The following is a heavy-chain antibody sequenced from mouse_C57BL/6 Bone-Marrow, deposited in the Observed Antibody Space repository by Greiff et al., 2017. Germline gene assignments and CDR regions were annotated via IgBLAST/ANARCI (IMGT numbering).Heavy chain of an antibody. D-gene: IGHD2-3*01. Sequence: VQLQQSGPELVKPGASVKISCKASGYTFTDYYMNWVKQSHGKSLEWIGDINPNNGGTSYNQKFKGKATLTVDKSSSTAYMQLRSLTSEDSAVXDCARDGYYPYAMDYWGQGTSVTVSS. CDR3: ARDGYYPYAMDY. J-gene: IGHJ4*01. CDR1: GYTFTDYY. CDR2: INPNNGGT. V-gene: IGHV1-26*01.